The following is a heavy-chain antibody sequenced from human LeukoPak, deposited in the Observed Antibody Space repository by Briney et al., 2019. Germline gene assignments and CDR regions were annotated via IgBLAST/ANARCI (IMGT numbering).Heavy chain of an antibody. V-gene: IGHV3-7*01. CDR3: ARDPGRGFDY. J-gene: IGHJ4*02. D-gene: IGHD1-26*01. CDR1: GFTFSSSW. Sequence: GGSLRLSCAASGFTFSSSWMTWVRQAPGKGLEWVASIKDDGRDKYYVDSVKGRFTVSRDNAKHSAFLQMNSLRAEDTAVYYCARDPGRGFDYWGQGALVTVSS. CDR2: IKDDGRDK.